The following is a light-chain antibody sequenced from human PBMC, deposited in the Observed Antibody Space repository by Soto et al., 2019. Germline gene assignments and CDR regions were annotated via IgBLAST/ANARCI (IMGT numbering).Light chain of an antibody. CDR3: CSYTSSSPYV. CDR1: SSDVGAYNR. Sequence: QSALTQPPSVSASPGQSVTIPCTATSSDVGAYNRVSWYQQYPGTPPKLMISEVNNRPSGVPDRFSGSKSGNTASLTISGLQAEDEADYYCCSYTSSSPYVFGTGTKVTVL. CDR2: EVN. J-gene: IGLJ1*01. V-gene: IGLV2-18*02.